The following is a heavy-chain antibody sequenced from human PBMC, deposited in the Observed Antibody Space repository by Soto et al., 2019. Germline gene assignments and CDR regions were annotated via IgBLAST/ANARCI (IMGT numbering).Heavy chain of an antibody. D-gene: IGHD5-18*01. CDR3: ARGPIGDAAMVTNYFDY. CDR2: LSYDSNNK. J-gene: IGHJ4*02. V-gene: IGHV3-30-3*01. CDR1: GFTFSNYA. Sequence: GGSLRLSCAASGFTFSNYAIHWVRQSPGKGLEWVAVLSYDSNNKHYADSVKGRFTISRDNSKNTLFLQLNSLRTEDTAVYYCARGPIGDAAMVTNYFDYWGQGTLVTVSS.